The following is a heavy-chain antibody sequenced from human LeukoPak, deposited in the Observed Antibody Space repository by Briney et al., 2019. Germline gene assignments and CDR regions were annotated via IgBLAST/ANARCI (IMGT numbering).Heavy chain of an antibody. Sequence: GGSLRLSCAASGFTVSSNYMSWVRQAPGKGLEWVSVIYSGGSTYYADSVKGRFIISRDNSKNTLYLQMNSLRAEDTAVYYCARFPPLAAPDYWGQGTLVTVSS. D-gene: IGHD6-6*01. CDR2: IYSGGST. V-gene: IGHV3-53*01. J-gene: IGHJ4*02. CDR1: GFTVSSNY. CDR3: ARFPPLAAPDY.